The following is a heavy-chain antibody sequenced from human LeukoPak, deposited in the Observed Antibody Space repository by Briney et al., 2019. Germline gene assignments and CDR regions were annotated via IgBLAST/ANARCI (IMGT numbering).Heavy chain of an antibody. V-gene: IGHV5-51*01. D-gene: IGHD2-2*02. CDR2: IYPGDSDT. Sequence: GESLKISCKGSGYSFTTYWIGWVRQMPGKGLEWMGIIYPGDSDTRYSPSFQGQVTISADKSISTAYLQWSSLKASDTAMYYCAKVGYCNTTSCYNVFDYWGQGTPVTVSS. CDR3: AKVGYCNTTSCYNVFDY. CDR1: GYSFTTYW. J-gene: IGHJ4*02.